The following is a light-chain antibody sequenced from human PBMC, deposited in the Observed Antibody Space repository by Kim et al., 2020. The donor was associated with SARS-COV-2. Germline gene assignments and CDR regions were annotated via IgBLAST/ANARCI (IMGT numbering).Light chain of an antibody. J-gene: IGKJ3*01. V-gene: IGKV3-20*01. CDR2: AAS. CDR1: QSVSVSN. CDR3: QQYGTSPGT. Sequence: EIVVTQSPGTLSLSPGERATLSCRTSQSVSVSNLAWHQHNPGQAPRLLIYAASRRATGIPDRFSGSGSGTDFTLTISRLEPEDFAVYYCQQYGTSPGTFGPGTKVDSK.